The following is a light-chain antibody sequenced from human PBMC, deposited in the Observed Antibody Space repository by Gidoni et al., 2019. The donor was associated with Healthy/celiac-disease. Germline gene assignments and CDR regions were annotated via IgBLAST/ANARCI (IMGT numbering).Light chain of an antibody. J-gene: IGKJ2*01. CDR3: QQSYSTPHT. CDR1: QSISSY. V-gene: IGKV1-39*01. Sequence: DIQMTQSPSSLSASVGDRVTITCPASQSISSYLNWYQQKPGKAPKLLIYAASSLQSGVPSRFSGSGSGTDFTLTISSLQPEYFATYYCQQSYSTPHTFGQGTKLEIK. CDR2: AAS.